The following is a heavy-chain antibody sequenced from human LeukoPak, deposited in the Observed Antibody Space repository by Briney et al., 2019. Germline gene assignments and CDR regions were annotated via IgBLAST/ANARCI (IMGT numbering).Heavy chain of an antibody. V-gene: IGHV4-4*02. CDR3: ARAETYYDFWSGYYHHYNWFDP. CDR2: IYHSGSP. D-gene: IGHD3-3*01. CDR1: GGSISSNNW. Sequence: PSGTLSLTCAVSGGSISSNNWWGWVRQPPGKGLEWIGEIYHSGSPNYNPSLKSRVTISVDKSRNHFSLNLSSVTAADTAVYYCARAETYYDFWSGYYHHYNWFDPWGQGTLVTVSS. J-gene: IGHJ5*02.